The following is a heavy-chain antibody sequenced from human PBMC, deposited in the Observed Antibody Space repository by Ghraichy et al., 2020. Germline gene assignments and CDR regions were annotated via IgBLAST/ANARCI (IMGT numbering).Heavy chain of an antibody. CDR3: AILGCGSRYSGSYCGVDY. CDR1: GGTFSSYA. Sequence: SVKVSCKASGGTFSSYAISWVRQAPGQGLEWMGGIIPIFGTANYAQKFQGRVTITADESTSTAYMELSSLRSEDTAVYYCAILGCGSRYSGSYCGVDYWGQGTLVTVSS. CDR2: IIPIFGTA. D-gene: IGHD1-26*01. J-gene: IGHJ4*02. V-gene: IGHV1-69*13.